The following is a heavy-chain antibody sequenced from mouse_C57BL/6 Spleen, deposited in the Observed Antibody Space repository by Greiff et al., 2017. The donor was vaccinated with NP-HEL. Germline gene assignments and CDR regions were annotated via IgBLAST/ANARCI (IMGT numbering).Heavy chain of an antibody. CDR3: ARDKLRRFAY. V-gene: IGHV5-4*01. J-gene: IGHJ3*01. Sequence: EVKVVESGGGLVKPGGSLKLSCAASGFTFSSYAMSWVRQTPEKRLEWVATISDGGSYTYYPDNVKGRFTISRDNAKNNLYLQMSHLKSEDTAMYYCARDKLRRFAYWGQGTLVTVSA. CDR2: ISDGGSYT. CDR1: GFTFSSYA. D-gene: IGHD2-4*01.